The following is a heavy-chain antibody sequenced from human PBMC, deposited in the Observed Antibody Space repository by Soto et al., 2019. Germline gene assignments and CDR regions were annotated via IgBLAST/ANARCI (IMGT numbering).Heavy chain of an antibody. CDR1: GGFISSGGYY. D-gene: IGHD2-2*01. J-gene: IGHJ4*02. Sequence: SETLSLTCTVSGGFISSGGYYWSWIRQHPGKGLEWIGYIYYSGSTYYNPSLKSRVTISVDTSKNQFSLKLSSVTAADTAVYYCARGPPRCSSTSCYGTHPDDYWGQGTLVTVSS. V-gene: IGHV4-31*03. CDR2: IYYSGST. CDR3: ARGPPRCSSTSCYGTHPDDY.